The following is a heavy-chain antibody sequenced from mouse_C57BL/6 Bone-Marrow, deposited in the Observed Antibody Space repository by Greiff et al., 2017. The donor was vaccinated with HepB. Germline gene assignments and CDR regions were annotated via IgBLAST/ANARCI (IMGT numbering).Heavy chain of an antibody. CDR2: ILPSIGRT. J-gene: IGHJ4*01. CDR1: DSEVFPIAY. D-gene: IGHD2-5*01. CDR3: AMEDYSNFPLAMDY. V-gene: IGHV15-2*01. Sequence: VQLQQSGSELRSPGSSVKLSCKDFDSEVFPIAYMSWVRQKPGHGFEWIGGILPSIGRTIYGEKFEDQATLDSDTLSNSAYLGLNSLTSEDSAIYYCAMEDYSNFPLAMDYWGQGTSVTVSS.